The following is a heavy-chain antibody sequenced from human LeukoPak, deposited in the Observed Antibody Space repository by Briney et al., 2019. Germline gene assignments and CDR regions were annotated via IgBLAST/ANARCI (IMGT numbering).Heavy chain of an antibody. J-gene: IGHJ4*02. D-gene: IGHD1-14*01. CDR1: GGTFSSYA. CDR3: ARAGPEPKLRLFDY. CDR2: IIPIFGTA. Sequence: SVKVSCKASGGTFSSYAISWVRQAPGQGLEWMGGIIPIFGTANYAQKFQGRVTTTADESTSTAYMELSSLRSEDTAVYYCARAGPEPKLRLFDYWGQGTLVTVSS. V-gene: IGHV1-69*13.